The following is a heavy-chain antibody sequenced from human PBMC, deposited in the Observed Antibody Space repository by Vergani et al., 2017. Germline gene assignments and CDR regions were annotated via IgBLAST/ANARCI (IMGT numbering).Heavy chain of an antibody. CDR3: AKVCGSTSCPYRGGAFDV. CDR1: GFTFNSYA. J-gene: IGHJ3*01. D-gene: IGHD2-2*01. Sequence: QLLESGGGLIQPGGSLRLSCAASGFTFNSYAMTWVRQAPGKGLEWVSGINNNGGSTYYADSVKGRFTISRDNSKNTLYLQMTDLRAEDTATYYCAKVCGSTSCPYRGGAFDVWGHGTMVTVSS. CDR2: INNNGGST. V-gene: IGHV3-23*01.